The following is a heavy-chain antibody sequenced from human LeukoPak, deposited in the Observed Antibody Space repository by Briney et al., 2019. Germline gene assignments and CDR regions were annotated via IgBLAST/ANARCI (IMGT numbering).Heavy chain of an antibody. CDR3: AKPPPNCSSTSCYSDF. J-gene: IGHJ4*02. Sequence: GGSLRLSCAASGFTFSNAWMTWVRQAPGKGLEWVGRIKSKTDGGTTDYAAPVKGRFTISRDDSKNTLYLQMNSLRAEDTAVYYCAKPPPNCSSTSCYSDFWGQGTLVTVSS. CDR2: IKSKTDGGTT. CDR1: GFTFSNAW. V-gene: IGHV3-15*01. D-gene: IGHD2-2*02.